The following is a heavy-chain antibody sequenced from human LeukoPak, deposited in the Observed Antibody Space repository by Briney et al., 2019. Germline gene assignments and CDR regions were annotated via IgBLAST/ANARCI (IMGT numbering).Heavy chain of an antibody. CDR3: ARGYCSSTSCYLYYMDV. Sequence: ASVKVSCKASGYTFNGYYMHWVRQAPGQGLEWMGWINPNSGGTNYAQKFQGRVTMTRDTSISTAYMELNRLRSDDTAVYYCARGYCSSTSCYLYYMDVWGKGTTVTISS. V-gene: IGHV1-2*02. J-gene: IGHJ6*03. CDR2: INPNSGGT. CDR1: GYTFNGYY. D-gene: IGHD2-2*01.